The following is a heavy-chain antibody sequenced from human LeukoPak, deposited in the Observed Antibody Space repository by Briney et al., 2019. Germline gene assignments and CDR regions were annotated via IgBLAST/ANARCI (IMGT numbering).Heavy chain of an antibody. V-gene: IGHV4-38-2*02. CDR3: ATVTTVNWYFDL. D-gene: IGHD4-11*01. Sequence: SETLSLTCTVSGYSISSGYYWGWIRQPPGKGLEWIGSIYHSGSTYYNPSLKSRVTISVDTSKNQFSLKLSSVTAADTAVYYCATVTTVNWYFDLWGRGTLVTVSS. CDR2: IYHSGST. CDR1: GYSISSGYY. J-gene: IGHJ2*01.